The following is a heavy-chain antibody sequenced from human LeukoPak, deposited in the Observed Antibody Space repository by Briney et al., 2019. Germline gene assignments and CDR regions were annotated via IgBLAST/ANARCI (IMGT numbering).Heavy chain of an antibody. Sequence: ASVKVSCKASGYTFTTYGMHWVRQAPGQRLEWMGWINAGNGNTKYSQKFQGRVTITRDTSASTAYMELRSLRSDDTAVYYCARDADSSGYYNWFDPWGQGTLVTVSS. V-gene: IGHV1-3*01. CDR1: GYTFTTYG. CDR2: INAGNGNT. D-gene: IGHD3-22*01. CDR3: ARDADSSGYYNWFDP. J-gene: IGHJ5*02.